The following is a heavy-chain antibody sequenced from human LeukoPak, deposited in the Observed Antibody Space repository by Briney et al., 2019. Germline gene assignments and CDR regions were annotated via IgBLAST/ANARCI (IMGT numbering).Heavy chain of an antibody. CDR3: AKDWENFYDSSGYYPFDY. J-gene: IGHJ4*02. Sequence: GGSLRLSCAASGFTFSSYAMSWVRQAPGKGLEWVSAISGSGGSTYYADSVKGRFTISSDNSNNTLYLQMNSLRAEDTAVYYCAKDWENFYDSSGYYPFDYWGQGTLVTVSS. CDR2: ISGSGGST. V-gene: IGHV3-23*01. CDR1: GFTFSSYA. D-gene: IGHD3-22*01.